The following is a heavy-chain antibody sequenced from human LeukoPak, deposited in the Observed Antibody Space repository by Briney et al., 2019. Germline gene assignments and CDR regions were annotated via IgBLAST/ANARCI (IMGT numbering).Heavy chain of an antibody. CDR1: GFTVSTNY. D-gene: IGHD6-13*01. CDR2: IYSGGST. Sequence: GGSLRLSCAASGFTVSTNYMSWVRQAPGKGLEWVSVIYSGGSTYYAASVRGRFTISRDNSKNTLYLQMNNLRADDTAVYYCARDRAAAAGTEAFDIWGQGTMVTVSS. CDR3: ARDRAAAAGTEAFDI. V-gene: IGHV3-66*01. J-gene: IGHJ3*02.